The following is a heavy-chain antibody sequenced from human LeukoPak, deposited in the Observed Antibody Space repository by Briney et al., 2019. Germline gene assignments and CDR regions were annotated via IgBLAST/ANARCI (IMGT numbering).Heavy chain of an antibody. V-gene: IGHV3-23*01. D-gene: IGHD3-22*01. Sequence: GGSLRLSCAASGFTFSSYATSWVRQAPGKGLEWVSAISGSGGSTYYADSVKGRFTISRDNSKNTLYLQMNSLRAEDTAVYYCANTNYYYDSSGYYYGQAWGQGTLVTVSS. CDR3: ANTNYYYDSSGYYYGQA. CDR2: ISGSGGST. CDR1: GFTFSSYA. J-gene: IGHJ5*02.